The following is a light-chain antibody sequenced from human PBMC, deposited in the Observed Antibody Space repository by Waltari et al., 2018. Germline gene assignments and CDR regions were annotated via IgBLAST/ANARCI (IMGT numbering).Light chain of an antibody. CDR1: SSDIGSYNL. Sequence: HSALTQPASVSGSPGQSTTISCTGTSSDIGSYNLVSWYQHYPGKAPRLMIFEGTKRPSGLSNRFSGSKSGNTASLTISGLQAEDEADYYCCSYAGSNTVIFGGGTKLTVL. V-gene: IGLV2-23*01. CDR3: CSYAGSNTVI. CDR2: EGT. J-gene: IGLJ2*01.